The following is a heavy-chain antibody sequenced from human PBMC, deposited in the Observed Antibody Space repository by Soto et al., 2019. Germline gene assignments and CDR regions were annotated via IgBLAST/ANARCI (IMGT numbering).Heavy chain of an antibody. CDR1: GFTFSSYA. Sequence: GGSLRLSCAASGFTFSSYAMSWVRQAPGKGLEWVSAISGSGGSTYYADSVKGRFTISRDNSKNTLYLQMNSLRAEDTAVYYCASAPYYDFWSGYGSYYYYYMDVWGKGTTVTVSS. CDR3: ASAPYYDFWSGYGSYYYYYMDV. D-gene: IGHD3-3*01. V-gene: IGHV3-23*01. CDR2: ISGSGGST. J-gene: IGHJ6*03.